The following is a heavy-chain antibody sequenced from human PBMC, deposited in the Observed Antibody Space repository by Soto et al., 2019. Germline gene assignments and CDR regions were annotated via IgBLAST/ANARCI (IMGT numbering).Heavy chain of an antibody. CDR2: VSAGGDMT. CDR1: GFTFSSYA. Sequence: DVQLLESGGHLVQPGGSLRLSCAASGFTFSSYAMSWVRQAPGKGLEWVSSVSAGGDMTYYSDSVKGRFTISRDNSNNALFLQMNSLRIEDTALYYCARGDRGGSGAPASYCHSGLEVWGQWATVSVS. D-gene: IGHD3-10*01. J-gene: IGHJ6*02. V-gene: IGHV3-23*01. CDR3: ARGDRGGSGAPASYCHSGLEV.